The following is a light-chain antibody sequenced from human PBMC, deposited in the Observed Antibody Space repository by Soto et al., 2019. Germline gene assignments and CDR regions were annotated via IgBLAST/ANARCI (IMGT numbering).Light chain of an antibody. V-gene: IGKV1-5*03. Sequence: DIQMTQSPSTLSASVGDRVTITCRASQSISSWLAWYQQKPGKAPKLLIYKASSLERGVPSRFSGSGSGTEFTLTISSLQPADVATYYCQQYNSYSRTFGQGTKVDIK. CDR1: QSISSW. J-gene: IGKJ1*01. CDR3: QQYNSYSRT. CDR2: KAS.